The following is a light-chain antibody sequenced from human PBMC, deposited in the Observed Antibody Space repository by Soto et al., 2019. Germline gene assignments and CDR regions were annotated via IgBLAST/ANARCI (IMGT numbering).Light chain of an antibody. V-gene: IGLV2-23*02. Sequence: QAVVTQPASVSGSPGQSITISCTGTSSDVGSYNLVSWYQQHPGKAPKLMIYEVNKRPSGVSNRFSGSKSGNTASLTISGLQAEDEADYYCCSYAGRSTLVFGGGTQLTVL. J-gene: IGLJ2*01. CDR3: CSYAGRSTLV. CDR2: EVN. CDR1: SSDVGSYNL.